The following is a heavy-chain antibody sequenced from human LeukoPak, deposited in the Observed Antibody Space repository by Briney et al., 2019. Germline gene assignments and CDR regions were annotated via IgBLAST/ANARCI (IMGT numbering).Heavy chain of an antibody. Sequence: GGSLRLSCAASGFTFNRYWMHWVRQAPGKGLVWVSRISPDGNSATYADSVKGRFTISRDNAKNTLYLQMNSLRAEDSAVYYCVSLDGVYYYHMDIWGQGTTVIVSS. CDR3: VSLDGVYYYHMDI. CDR1: GFTFNRYW. V-gene: IGHV3-74*03. CDR2: ISPDGNSA. D-gene: IGHD3/OR15-3a*01. J-gene: IGHJ6*02.